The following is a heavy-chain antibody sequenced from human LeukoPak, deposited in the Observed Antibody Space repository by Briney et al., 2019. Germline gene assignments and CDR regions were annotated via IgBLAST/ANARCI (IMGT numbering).Heavy chain of an antibody. CDR2: INHSGST. D-gene: IGHD5-12*01. Sequence: SETLSLTCAVSGGSFSGYYWSWIRQPPGKGLEWIGEINHSGSTNYNPSLKSRVTISVDTSKNQFSLKLSSVTAADTAVYYCARGGEWLLSIPTPLDYWGQGTLVSVSS. J-gene: IGHJ4*02. CDR1: GGSFSGYY. CDR3: ARGGEWLLSIPTPLDY. V-gene: IGHV4-34*01.